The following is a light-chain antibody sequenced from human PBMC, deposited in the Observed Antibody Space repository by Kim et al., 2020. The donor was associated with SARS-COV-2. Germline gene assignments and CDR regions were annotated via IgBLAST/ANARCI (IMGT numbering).Light chain of an antibody. CDR3: QSFDSSLSGWV. J-gene: IGLJ3*02. V-gene: IGLV1-40*01. CDR1: SKNIGAGYD. CDR2: GNS. Sequence: QRVTISCTGSSKNIGAGYDVHWYQQLPGTAPKLLIYGNSNRPSGVPDRFSGSKSGTSASLAITGLQAEDEADYYCQSFDSSLSGWVFGGGTQLTVL.